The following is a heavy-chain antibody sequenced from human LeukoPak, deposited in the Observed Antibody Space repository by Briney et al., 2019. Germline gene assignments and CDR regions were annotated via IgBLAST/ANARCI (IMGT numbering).Heavy chain of an antibody. D-gene: IGHD3-10*01. CDR1: GGSISSYY. CDR2: IYYSGST. CDR3: ARHRRRVAAPFDY. J-gene: IGHJ4*02. Sequence: SETLSLTCTVSGGSISSYYWSWIRQPAGKGLEWIGYIYYSGSTNYNPSLKSRVTISVDMSKNQFSLKLSSVTAGDTAVYYCARHRRRVAAPFDYWGQGTLVTVSS. V-gene: IGHV4-59*01.